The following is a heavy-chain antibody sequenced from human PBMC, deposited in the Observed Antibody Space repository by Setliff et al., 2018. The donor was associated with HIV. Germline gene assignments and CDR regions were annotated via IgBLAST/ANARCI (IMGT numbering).Heavy chain of an antibody. CDR1: GFPFSSYY. CDR3: AKDHLSGWASDC. D-gene: IGHD6-19*01. Sequence: GGSLRLSCAASGFPFSSYYMGWVRQSAGKGLEWLANINQDGSEKKYVDSVKGRFILSRDNAKNSLYLQMNSLRAEDTAVYYCAKDHLSGWASDCWGQGTLVTVSS. V-gene: IGHV3-7*01. J-gene: IGHJ4*02. CDR2: INQDGSEK.